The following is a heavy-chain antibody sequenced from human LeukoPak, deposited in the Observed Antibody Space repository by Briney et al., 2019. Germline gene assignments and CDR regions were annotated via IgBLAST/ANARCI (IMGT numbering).Heavy chain of an antibody. CDR3: ARDRDYYDSSVYYYGYFDY. CDR1: GFTFSSYG. V-gene: IGHV3-33*01. J-gene: IGHJ4*02. CDR2: IGYDGSNK. Sequence: GRSLRLSCAASGFTFSSYGMHWVRQAPGKGLEWVAVIGYDGSNKYYADSVKGRFTISRDNSKNTLYLQMNSLRAEDTAVYYCARDRDYYDSSVYYYGYFDYWGQGPLVTVS. D-gene: IGHD3-22*01.